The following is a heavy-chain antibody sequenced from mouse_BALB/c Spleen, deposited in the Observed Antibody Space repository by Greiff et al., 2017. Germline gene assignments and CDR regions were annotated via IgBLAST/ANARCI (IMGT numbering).Heavy chain of an antibody. J-gene: IGHJ2*01. CDR2: INPSTGYT. D-gene: IGHD1-2*01. V-gene: IGHV1-7*01. CDR1: GYTFTSYW. Sequence: VQLQQSGAELAKPGASVKMSCKASGYTFTSYWMHWVKQRPGQGLEWIGYINPSTGYTEYNQKFKDKATLTADKSSSTAYMQLSSLTSEDSAVYYCARSALLLDYWGQGTTLTVSS. CDR3: ARSALLLDY.